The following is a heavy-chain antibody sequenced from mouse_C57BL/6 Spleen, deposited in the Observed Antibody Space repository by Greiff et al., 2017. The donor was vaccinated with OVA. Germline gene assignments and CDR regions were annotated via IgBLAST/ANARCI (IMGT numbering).Heavy chain of an antibody. CDR3: ARDAGWDYAMDY. D-gene: IGHD2-3*01. CDR2: SRNKANDYTT. V-gene: IGHV7-1*01. CDR1: GFTFSDFY. J-gene: IGHJ4*01. Sequence: EVKLVESGGGLVQSGRSLRLSCATSGFTFSDFYMEWVRQAPGKGLEWIAASRNKANDYTTEYSASVKGRFIVSRDTSQSILYLQMNALRAEDTAIYYCARDAGWDYAMDYWGQGTSVTVSS.